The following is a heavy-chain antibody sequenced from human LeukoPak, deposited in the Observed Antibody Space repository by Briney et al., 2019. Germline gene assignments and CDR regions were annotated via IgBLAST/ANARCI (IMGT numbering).Heavy chain of an antibody. CDR2: ISGSGGST. V-gene: IGHV3-23*01. J-gene: IGHJ4*02. CDR1: GFTFTSYS. CDR3: AKDQTPYLNNFDY. Sequence: PGGSLRLSCAASGFTFTSYSMNWVRQAPGKGLEWVSAISGSGGSTYYADSVKGRFTISRDNSKNTLYLQMNSLRAEDTAVYYCAKDQTPYLNNFDYWGQGTLVTVSS.